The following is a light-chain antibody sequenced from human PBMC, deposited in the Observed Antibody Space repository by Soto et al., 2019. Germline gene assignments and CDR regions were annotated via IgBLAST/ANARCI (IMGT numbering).Light chain of an antibody. CDR3: QHFNNYPRT. J-gene: IGKJ1*01. V-gene: IGKV1D-13*01. CDR2: YAS. CDR1: QGISSA. Sequence: AFQLTQSPSSLSASVGDRVTITCRASQGISSALAWYQQKPGKAPKLLIYYASSLQSGVPSRFSGSGSGTDFTLTISSLQPEDFATYYCQHFNNYPRTFGQGTRVEIK.